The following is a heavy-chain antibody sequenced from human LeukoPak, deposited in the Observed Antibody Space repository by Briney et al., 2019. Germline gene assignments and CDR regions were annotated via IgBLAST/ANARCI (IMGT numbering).Heavy chain of an antibody. V-gene: IGHV3-23*01. J-gene: IGHJ4*02. D-gene: IGHD2-15*01. Sequence: GGSLRLSCAASGFTFSSSAMSWVRQVPGKGLEWVSGISASGGSTNYADSVRGRFTISRDNSKNTLYLQMNSLRAEDTAVYYCAKLGMRYCSGGSCHQGDYWGQGTLVTVSS. CDR1: GFTFSSSA. CDR2: ISASGGST. CDR3: AKLGMRYCSGGSCHQGDY.